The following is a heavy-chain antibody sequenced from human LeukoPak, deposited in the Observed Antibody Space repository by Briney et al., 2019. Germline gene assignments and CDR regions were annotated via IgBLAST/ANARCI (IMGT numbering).Heavy chain of an antibody. CDR3: ARARLQSAYNWNDGRKNWFDP. D-gene: IGHD1-1*01. J-gene: IGHJ5*02. CDR2: MNPNSGNT. Sequence: GASVKVSCKASGYTFTSYDINWVRQATGQGLEWMGWMNPNSGNTGYAQKFQGRVTMTRNTSISTAYMELSSLRSEDTAVYYCARARLQSAYNWNDGRKNWFDPWGQGTLVTVSS. CDR1: GYTFTSYD. V-gene: IGHV1-8*01.